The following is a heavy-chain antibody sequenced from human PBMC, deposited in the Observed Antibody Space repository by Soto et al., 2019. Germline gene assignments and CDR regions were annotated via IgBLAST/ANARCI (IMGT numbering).Heavy chain of an antibody. CDR1: GGSISSYY. D-gene: IGHD6-13*01. J-gene: IGHJ5*02. CDR3: ARAKAPLYSSSWYWFDP. V-gene: IGHV4-59*08. CDR2: IYYSGST. Sequence: QVQLQESGPGLVKPSETLSLTCTVSGGSISSYYWSWIRQPPGKGLEWIGDIYYSGSTNYNPSLKRRGTISVDTSKNQFSLKLSSVTAADTAVYYCARAKAPLYSSSWYWFDPWGQGTLVTVSS.